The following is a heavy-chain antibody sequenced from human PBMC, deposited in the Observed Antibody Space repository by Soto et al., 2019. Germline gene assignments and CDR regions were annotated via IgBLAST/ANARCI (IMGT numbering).Heavy chain of an antibody. CDR2: MNPNSGNT. D-gene: IGHD3-22*01. V-gene: IGHV1-8*01. J-gene: IGHJ4*02. Sequence: ASVKVSCKASGYTFTSYDINWVRQATGQGLEWMGWMNPNSGNTGYAQKFQGRVTMTRNTSISTAYMELSGLRSEDTAVYYCARVSPDSSRPQYWGQGTLVTVSS. CDR1: GYTFTSYD. CDR3: ARVSPDSSRPQY.